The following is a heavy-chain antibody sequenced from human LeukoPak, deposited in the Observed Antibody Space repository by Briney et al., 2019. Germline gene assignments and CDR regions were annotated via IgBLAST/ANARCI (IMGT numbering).Heavy chain of an antibody. D-gene: IGHD5-24*01. Sequence: SETLSLTCTVSGGSISSYYWSWIRQPPGKGLEWIGYIYYSGSTNYNPSLKSRVTISVDTSKNQFPLKLSSVTAADTAVYYCARDRGGYNRIFDYWGQGTLVTVSS. CDR1: GGSISSYY. J-gene: IGHJ4*02. CDR2: IYYSGST. CDR3: ARDRGGYNRIFDY. V-gene: IGHV4-59*01.